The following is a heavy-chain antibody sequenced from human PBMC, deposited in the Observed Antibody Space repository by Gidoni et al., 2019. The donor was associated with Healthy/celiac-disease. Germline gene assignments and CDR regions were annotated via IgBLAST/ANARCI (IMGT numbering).Heavy chain of an antibody. Sequence: EVQLVESGGGLVQPGGSLRLSCAASGFTFSSYEMNWVRQAPGKGLEWVSYISSSGSTIYYADSVKGRFTISRDNAKNSLYLQMNSLRAEDTAVYYCARGGTMRPFDAFDIWGQGTMVTVSS. CDR1: GFTFSSYE. CDR3: ARGGTMRPFDAFDI. V-gene: IGHV3-48*03. D-gene: IGHD3-22*01. CDR2: ISSSGSTI. J-gene: IGHJ3*02.